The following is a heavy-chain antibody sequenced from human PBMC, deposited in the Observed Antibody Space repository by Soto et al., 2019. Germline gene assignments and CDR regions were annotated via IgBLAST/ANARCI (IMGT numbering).Heavy chain of an antibody. V-gene: IGHV4-30-2*01. CDR2: IYHSGST. CDR1: GGSISSGGYS. Sequence: SETLSLTCAVSGGSISSGGYSWSWIRQPPGKGLEWIGYIYHSGSTYYNPSLKSRVTISVDRSKNQFSLKLSSVTAADTAVYYCARVFMYDSSGYYYFEYWGQGTLVTVSS. J-gene: IGHJ4*02. D-gene: IGHD3-22*01. CDR3: ARVFMYDSSGYYYFEY.